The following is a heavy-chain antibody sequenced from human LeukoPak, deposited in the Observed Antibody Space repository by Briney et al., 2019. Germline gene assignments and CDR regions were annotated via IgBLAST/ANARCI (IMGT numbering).Heavy chain of an antibody. D-gene: IGHD3-10*01. CDR2: IYYSGST. CDR1: GGSISSYY. Sequence: SETLSLTCTVSGGSISSYYWSWIRQPPGKGLEWIGYIYYSGSTNYNPSLKSRGTISVDTSKNQFSLKLSAVTAADTAVYYGARVARITMVRGVAWYFDLWGRGTPVTVSS. CDR3: ARVARITMVRGVAWYFDL. V-gene: IGHV4-59*01. J-gene: IGHJ2*01.